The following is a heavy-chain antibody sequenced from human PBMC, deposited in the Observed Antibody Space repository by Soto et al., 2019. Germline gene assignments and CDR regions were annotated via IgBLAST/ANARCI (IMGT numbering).Heavy chain of an antibody. V-gene: IGHV3-23*01. J-gene: IGHJ5*02. D-gene: IGHD2-2*02. CDR2: ISGSGGST. CDR1: GFTFSSYA. CDR3: AKDFSSIVVVPAAIRNWFDP. Sequence: GGSLRLSCAASGFTFSSYAMSWVRQAPGKGLEWVSAISGSGGSTYYADSVKGRFTISRDNSKNTLYLQMNSLRAEDTAVYYCAKDFSSIVVVPAAIRNWFDPWGQGTRVTVSS.